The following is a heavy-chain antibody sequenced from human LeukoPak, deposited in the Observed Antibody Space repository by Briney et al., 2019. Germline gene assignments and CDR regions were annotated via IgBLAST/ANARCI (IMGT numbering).Heavy chain of an antibody. V-gene: IGHV3-9*01. D-gene: IGHD2-2*01. CDR1: GFTFDDYA. J-gene: IGHJ6*03. CDR2: ISWNSVRI. CDR3: ARSTSGADYYYYYYYMDV. Sequence: GRSLRLSCAASGFTFDDYAMHWVRQAPGRGLEWVSGISWNSVRIDYADSVKGRFTISRDNAKNSLYLQMNSLRAEDTAVYYCARSTSGADYYYYYYYMDVWGKGTTVTVSS.